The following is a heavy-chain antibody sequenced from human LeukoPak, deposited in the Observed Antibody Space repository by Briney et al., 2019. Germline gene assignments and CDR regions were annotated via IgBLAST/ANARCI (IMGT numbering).Heavy chain of an antibody. J-gene: IGHJ3*02. V-gene: IGHV4-39*07. D-gene: IGHD3-22*01. CDR1: GGSISSSSYY. Sequence: SETLSLTCTVSGGSISSSSYYWGWIRQPPGKGLEWIGSIYYSGSTYYNPSLKSRVTISVDTPKNQFSLKLSSVTAADTAVYYCARDVHGHYYDSRRDAFDIWGQGTMVTVSS. CDR3: ARDVHGHYYDSRRDAFDI. CDR2: IYYSGST.